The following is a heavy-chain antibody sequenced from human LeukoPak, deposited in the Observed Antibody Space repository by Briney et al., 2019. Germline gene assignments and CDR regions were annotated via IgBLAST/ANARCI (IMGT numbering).Heavy chain of an antibody. Sequence: PSETLSLTCTVSGGSISSYYWSWIRQPPGKGLEWIGYIYYSGSTNYNPSLKSRVTISVDTSKNQFSLKLSSVTAADTAVYYCARGPHCGGDCYPLDYWGQGTLVTVSS. CDR1: GGSISSYY. CDR2: IYYSGST. CDR3: ARGPHCGGDCYPLDY. V-gene: IGHV4-59*01. D-gene: IGHD2-21*02. J-gene: IGHJ4*02.